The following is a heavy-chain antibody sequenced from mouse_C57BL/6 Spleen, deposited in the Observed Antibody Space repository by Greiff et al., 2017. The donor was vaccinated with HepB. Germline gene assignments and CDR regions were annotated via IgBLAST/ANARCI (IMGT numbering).Heavy chain of an antibody. D-gene: IGHD1-1*01. CDR2: INPSNGGT. CDR1: GYTFTSYW. CDR3: ARHYYGSSYPPFDY. V-gene: IGHV1-53*01. J-gene: IGHJ2*01. Sequence: VQLQQPGTELVKPGASVKLSCKASGYTFTSYWMHWVKQRPGQGLEWIGNINPSNGGTNYNGKFKGKATLTADKSSSTAYMQLSSLTSEDSAVYFCARHYYGSSYPPFDYWGQGTTLTVSS.